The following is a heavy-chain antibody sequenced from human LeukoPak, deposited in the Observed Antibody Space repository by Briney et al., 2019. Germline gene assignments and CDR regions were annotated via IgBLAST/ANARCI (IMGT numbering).Heavy chain of an antibody. Sequence: GGSLRLSCAASGFTFSSYGMHWVRQAPGKGLEWVAVISYDGSNKYYADSVKGRFTISRDNSKNTLYLQMNSLRAEDTAVYYCAKRSDYGGNSDYFDYWGQGTLVTVSS. V-gene: IGHV3-30*18. CDR2: ISYDGSNK. CDR1: GFTFSSYG. J-gene: IGHJ4*02. CDR3: AKRSDYGGNSDYFDY. D-gene: IGHD4-23*01.